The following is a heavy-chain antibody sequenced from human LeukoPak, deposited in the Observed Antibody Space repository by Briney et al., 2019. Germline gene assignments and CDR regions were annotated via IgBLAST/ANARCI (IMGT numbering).Heavy chain of an antibody. V-gene: IGHV3-7*01. CDR3: ARLMGTVTTYDY. CDR2: ITPDGSGD. J-gene: IGHJ4*02. D-gene: IGHD1-7*01. Sequence: PGGSLRLSCAASGFTFSNHWMSWVRQAPGKGLEWVASITPDGSGDYYMDSVRGRFTISRDNAENSLYLQMNSPGAEDTAVYYCARLMGTVTTYDYWGQGTLVTVSS. CDR1: GFTFSNHW.